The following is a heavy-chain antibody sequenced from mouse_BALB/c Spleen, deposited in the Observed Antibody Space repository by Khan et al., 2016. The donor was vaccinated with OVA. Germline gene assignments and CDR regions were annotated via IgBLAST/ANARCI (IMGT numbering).Heavy chain of an antibody. Sequence: QVQLKESGAELVRPGVSVKISCKGSGYTFTDFTMHWVKQSHTKSLEWIGVVNTYYGDATYNQKFKGKATMTVDKSSTTAYMELARLTSEDSAISYCARGGGGDRFAYWGQGTLVTVSA. V-gene: IGHV1S137*01. J-gene: IGHJ3*01. CDR2: VNTYYGDA. CDR1: GYTFTDFT. CDR3: ARGGGGDRFAY.